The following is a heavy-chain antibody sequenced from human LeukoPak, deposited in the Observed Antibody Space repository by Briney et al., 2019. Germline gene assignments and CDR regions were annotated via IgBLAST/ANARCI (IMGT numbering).Heavy chain of an antibody. CDR2: IYTSGST. CDR3: ARGHGGSGSYLNWFDP. J-gene: IGHJ5*02. CDR1: GGSISSYY. Sequence: PSETLSLTCTVSGGSISSYYWSWIRQPAGKGLEWIGRIYTSGSTNYNPSLKSRVTMSVDTSKNQFSLKLSSVTAADTAVYYCARGHGGSGSYLNWFDPWGQGTLVTVSS. V-gene: IGHV4-4*07. D-gene: IGHD3-10*01.